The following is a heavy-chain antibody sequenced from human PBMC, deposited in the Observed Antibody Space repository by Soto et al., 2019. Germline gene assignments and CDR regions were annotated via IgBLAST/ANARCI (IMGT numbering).Heavy chain of an antibody. Sequence: LRLSCAASGFTFSSYAMSWVRQAPGKGLEWVSAISGGGNDKFYADSVKGRFTISRDNSKNTLYLHMNSLRAEDTAVHYCARSLFMAATDTEPFDSWGQGTLVTVSS. V-gene: IGHV3-23*01. CDR2: ISGGGNDK. J-gene: IGHJ4*02. CDR1: GFTFSSYA. D-gene: IGHD6-13*01. CDR3: ARSLFMAATDTEPFDS.